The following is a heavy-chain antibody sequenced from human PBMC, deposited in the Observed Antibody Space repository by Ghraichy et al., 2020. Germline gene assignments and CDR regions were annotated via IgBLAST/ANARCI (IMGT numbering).Heavy chain of an antibody. CDR3: ARDSRYAFDI. V-gene: IGHV3-48*02. Sequence: GESLNISSASSGFTFSSYSMNWVRQAPGKGLEWISYIISDSNTRYADSVGGRFTISRDNAKNSLYLQMNSLRDEDTAVYFCARDSRYAFDIWGQGTMVTVSS. CDR2: IISDSNTR. J-gene: IGHJ3*02. CDR1: GFTFSSYS.